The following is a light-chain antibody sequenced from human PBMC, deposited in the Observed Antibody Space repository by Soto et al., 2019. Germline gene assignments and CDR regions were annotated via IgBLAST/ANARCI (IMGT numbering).Light chain of an antibody. CDR1: QSVSSN. CDR3: QQYNVWPPIT. V-gene: IGKV3-15*01. J-gene: IGKJ5*01. Sequence: EIVMTQSPATLSVSPGERATLSCRASQSVSSNLAWYQQRPGQAPRLVIYDTSTRATGIPARFSGSGSGTEFTLTISSLQSEDFVVYYCQQYNVWPPITFGQGTRLEIK. CDR2: DTS.